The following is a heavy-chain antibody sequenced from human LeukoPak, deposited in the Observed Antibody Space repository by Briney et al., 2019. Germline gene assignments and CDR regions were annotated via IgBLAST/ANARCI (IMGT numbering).Heavy chain of an antibody. J-gene: IGHJ4*02. CDR3: ARGSSTYYYDSSGYYYFDY. CDR2: INPNSGGT. V-gene: IGHV1-2*02. Sequence: GASVKVSCKASGYTFTGYYMHWVRQAPGQGLEWMGWINPNSGGTNYAQKFQGRVTMTRDTSISTAYMELSRLRSDDTAVYYCARGSSTYYYDSSGYYYFDYWGQGTLVTVSS. D-gene: IGHD3-22*01. CDR1: GYTFTGYY.